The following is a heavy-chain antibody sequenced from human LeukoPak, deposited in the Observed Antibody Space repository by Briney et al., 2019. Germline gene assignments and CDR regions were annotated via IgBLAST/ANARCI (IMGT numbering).Heavy chain of an antibody. Sequence: GGSLRLSCAASGLTFSSYAMSWVRQAPGKGLEWVSAISGSGGSTYYADSVKGRFTISRDNSKNTLYLQMNSLRAEDTAVYYCANGRLLNFFDYWGQGTLVTVSS. V-gene: IGHV3-23*01. CDR2: ISGSGGST. J-gene: IGHJ4*02. CDR1: GLTFSSYA. CDR3: ANGRLLNFFDY. D-gene: IGHD6-25*01.